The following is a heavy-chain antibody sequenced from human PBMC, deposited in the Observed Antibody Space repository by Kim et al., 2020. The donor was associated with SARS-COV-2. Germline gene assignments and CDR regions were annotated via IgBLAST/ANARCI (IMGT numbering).Heavy chain of an antibody. V-gene: IGHV4-31*02. Sequence: PSLKSRVTISVDTSKTQFSLKLSSVTAADTAVYYCARDPDPGIAAAGDSYWGQGTLVTVSS. D-gene: IGHD6-13*01. CDR3: ARDPDPGIAAAGDSY. J-gene: IGHJ4*02.